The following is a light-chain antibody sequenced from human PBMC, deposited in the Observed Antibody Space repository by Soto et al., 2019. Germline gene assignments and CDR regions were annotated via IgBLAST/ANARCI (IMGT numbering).Light chain of an antibody. CDR1: SSSIGSNT. CDR2: SNN. V-gene: IGLV1-44*01. CDR3: AAWDDSLNAWV. Sequence: QSVLTQPPSASGTPGQRVTISCSGSSSSIGSNTVNWYQQLPGTAPKRLIYSNNQRPSGVPDRFSGSKSGTSASLAISGLQSEDEADYYCAAWDDSLNAWVFGGGTKLTVL. J-gene: IGLJ3*02.